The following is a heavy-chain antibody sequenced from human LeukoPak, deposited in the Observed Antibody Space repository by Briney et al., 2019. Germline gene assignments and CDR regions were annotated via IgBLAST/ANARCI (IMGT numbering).Heavy chain of an antibody. V-gene: IGHV1-69*06. CDR1: GGTFSSYA. D-gene: IGHD5-12*01. Sequence: GASVKVSCKASGGTFSSYAISWVRQAPGQGLEWMGGIIPIFGTANYAQKFQGRVTITADKSTSTAYMELSSLRSEDTAVYYCARAWVGYSGYDWPRPFDYWGQGTLVTVSS. CDR2: IIPIFGTA. CDR3: ARAWVGYSGYDWPRPFDY. J-gene: IGHJ4*02.